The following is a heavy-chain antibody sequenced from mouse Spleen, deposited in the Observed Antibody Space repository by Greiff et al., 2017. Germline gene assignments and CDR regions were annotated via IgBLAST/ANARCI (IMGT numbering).Heavy chain of an antibody. CDR2: ISSGGSYT. CDR1: GFTFSSYG. V-gene: IGHV5-6*01. Sequence: EVQLVESGGDLVKPGGSLKLSCAASGFTFSSYGMSWVRQTPDKRLEWVATISSGGSYTYYPDSVKGRFTISRDNAKNTLYLQMSSLKSEDTAMYYCARKEGGTNFDYWGQGTTLTVSS. J-gene: IGHJ2*01. D-gene: IGHD4-1*01. CDR3: ARKEGGTNFDY.